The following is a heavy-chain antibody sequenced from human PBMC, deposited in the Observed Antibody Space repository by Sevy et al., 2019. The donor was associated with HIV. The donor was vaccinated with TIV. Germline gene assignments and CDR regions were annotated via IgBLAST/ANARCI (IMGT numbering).Heavy chain of an antibody. V-gene: IGHV3-33*01. J-gene: IGHJ6*02. CDR1: GFTFSSYG. Sequence: GGSLRLSCAASGFTFSSYGMHWVRQAPGKGLEWVAVIWYDGSNKYYADSVKGRFTISRDNSKNTLYLQMNSLRAEDNSKKTLDRQMKSRRADDTAVYYCARGGSTTLMNPAAKTDRTPKVYAHFSAQSFAGGMDVWGQGTTVTVSS. D-gene: IGHD3-10*01. CDR3: DRQMKSRRADDTAVYYCARGGSTTLMNPAAKTDRTPKVYAHFSAQSFAGGMDV. CDR2: IWYDGSNK.